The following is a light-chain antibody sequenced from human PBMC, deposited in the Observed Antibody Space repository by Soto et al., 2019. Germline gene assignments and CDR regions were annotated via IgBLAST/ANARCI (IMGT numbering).Light chain of an antibody. V-gene: IGKV1-5*03. CDR2: KAS. CDR3: RQCFSYPVT. J-gene: IGKJ4*01. Sequence: DIQMTQSPSTLSASVGDRVTIACRASQSISNSLAWYKQKPGKAPNLLIYKASSLESGVPSIFSGSGSGTEFTLTISSLQPDDFATYYCRQCFSYPVTFGGGTKVEIK. CDR1: QSISNS.